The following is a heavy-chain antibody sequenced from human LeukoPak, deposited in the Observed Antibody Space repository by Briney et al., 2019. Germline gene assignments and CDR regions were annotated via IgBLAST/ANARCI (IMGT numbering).Heavy chain of an antibody. D-gene: IGHD2-2*01. V-gene: IGHV3-21*01. J-gene: IGHJ4*02. CDR2: ISGSSSDI. CDR1: GFTFSSYT. CDR3: ARACYSTTCY. Sequence: GGSLRLSCAASGFTFSSYTMNWVRQAPGKGLEWVSSISGSSSDIYQADSVKGRFTISRDNAENSLYLQMNSLRAEDTAVYYCARACYSTTCYWGQGTLVTVSS.